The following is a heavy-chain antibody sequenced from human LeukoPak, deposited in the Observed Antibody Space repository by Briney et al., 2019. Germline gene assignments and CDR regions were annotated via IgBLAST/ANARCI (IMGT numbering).Heavy chain of an antibody. V-gene: IGHV4-39*01. Sequence: SETLSLTCTVSGGSISSSSYYWGWIRQPPGKGLEWIATVYYTGSTYYNPSLKSRVTIPVDTSENQFSLKLSSVTAADTAVYYCARQSARTPRGGGCFDIGGQRTLDSVSS. CDR2: VYYTGST. D-gene: IGHD3-16*01. CDR1: GGSISSSSYY. CDR3: ARQSARTPRGGGCFDI. J-gene: IGHJ4*02.